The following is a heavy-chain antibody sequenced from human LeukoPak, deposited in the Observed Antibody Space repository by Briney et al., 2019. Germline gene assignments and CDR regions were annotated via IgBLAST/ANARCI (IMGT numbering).Heavy chain of an antibody. V-gene: IGHV4-34*01. Sequence: SETLSLTCAVYGGSFSGYYWSWIRQPPGKGLEWIGEINHSGSTNYNPSLKSRVTISVDTSKNQFSLRLSSVTAADTAVYYCARTRYDFWSGYVYYFDYWGQGTLVTVSS. CDR2: INHSGST. J-gene: IGHJ4*02. CDR1: GGSFSGYY. D-gene: IGHD3-3*01. CDR3: ARTRYDFWSGYVYYFDY.